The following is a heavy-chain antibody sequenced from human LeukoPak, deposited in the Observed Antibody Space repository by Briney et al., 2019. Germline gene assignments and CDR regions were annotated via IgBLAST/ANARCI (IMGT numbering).Heavy chain of an antibody. D-gene: IGHD2-21*01. CDR3: ARGAGDSYYYGMDV. CDR1: GGSFSGYY. Sequence: PSETLSLTCAVYGGSFSGYYWSWIRQPPGKGLEWIGEINHSGSTNYNPSLKSRVTISVDTSKNQFSLKLSSVTAADTAVYYCARGAGDSYYYGMDVWGQGTTVTVSS. CDR2: INHSGST. J-gene: IGHJ6*02. V-gene: IGHV4-34*01.